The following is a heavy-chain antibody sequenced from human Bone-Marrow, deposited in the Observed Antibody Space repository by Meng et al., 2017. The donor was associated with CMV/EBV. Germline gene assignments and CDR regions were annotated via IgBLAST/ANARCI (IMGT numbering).Heavy chain of an antibody. V-gene: IGHV1-18*04. CDR2: ISAYNGNT. D-gene: IGHD5-18*01. CDR1: GYTFTNYY. Sequence: ASVKVSCKASGYTFTNYYLHWVRQAPGQGLEWMGWISAYNGNTNYAQKLQGRVTMTTDTSKSTAYMELRSLRSDDTAVYYCARFQWLNPAYYYYYGMDVWGQGTTVTVSS. J-gene: IGHJ6*02. CDR3: ARFQWLNPAYYYYYGMDV.